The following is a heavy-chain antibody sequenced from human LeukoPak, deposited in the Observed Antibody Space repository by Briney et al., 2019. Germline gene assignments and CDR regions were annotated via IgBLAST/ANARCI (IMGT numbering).Heavy chain of an antibody. CDR2: MNPNSGNT. Sequence: ASVKVSCKASGYTFTSYDINWVRQATGQGLEWMGWMNPNSGNTGYAQKFQGRVTMTRNTSISTAYMELSSLRSEDTAVYYCASGISSMGATFAFDIWGQGTMVTVSS. CDR3: ASGISSMGATFAFDI. D-gene: IGHD1-26*01. CDR1: GYTFTSYD. J-gene: IGHJ3*02. V-gene: IGHV1-8*01.